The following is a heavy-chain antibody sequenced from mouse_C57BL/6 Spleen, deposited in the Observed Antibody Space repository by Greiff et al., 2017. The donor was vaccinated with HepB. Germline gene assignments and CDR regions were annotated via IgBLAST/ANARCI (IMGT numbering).Heavy chain of an antibody. Sequence: VQLKESGGGLVKPGGSLKLSCAASGFTFSSYAMSWVRQTPEKRLEWVATISDGGSYTYYPDNVKGRFTISRDNAKNNLYLQMSHLKSEDTAMYYCARERLLYAMDYWGQGTSVTVSS. CDR3: ARERLLYAMDY. D-gene: IGHD2-3*01. J-gene: IGHJ4*01. CDR2: ISDGGSYT. CDR1: GFTFSSYA. V-gene: IGHV5-4*01.